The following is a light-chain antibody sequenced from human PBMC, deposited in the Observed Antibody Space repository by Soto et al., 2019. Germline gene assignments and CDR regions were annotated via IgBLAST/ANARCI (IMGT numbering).Light chain of an antibody. J-gene: IGKJ1*01. V-gene: IGKV3-15*01. Sequence: VLTQSPATLSVSPGDRVTLSCRASQSISSNLAWYQQKPGQAPRLLIYAASSMATGIPARFSGSGSGTEFTLTISSLQYDDFAYYYWQQYNRYPETFGQGTKVDIK. CDR3: QQYNRYPET. CDR1: QSISSN. CDR2: AAS.